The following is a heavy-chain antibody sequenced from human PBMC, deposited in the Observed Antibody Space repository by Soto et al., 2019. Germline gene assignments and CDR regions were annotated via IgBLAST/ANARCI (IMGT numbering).Heavy chain of an antibody. D-gene: IGHD3-22*01. CDR3: ASSYYYDSSGYSSLYYYYGMDV. CDR1: GYTFTSYA. CDR2: INAGNGNT. V-gene: IGHV1-3*01. J-gene: IGHJ6*02. Sequence: QVQLVQSGAEVKKPGASVKVSCKASGYTFTSYAMHWVRQAPGQRLEWMGWINAGNGNTKYSQMFQGRVTITRDTSASTAYMELSSLRSEDTAVYYCASSYYYDSSGYSSLYYYYGMDVWGQGPTVTVSS.